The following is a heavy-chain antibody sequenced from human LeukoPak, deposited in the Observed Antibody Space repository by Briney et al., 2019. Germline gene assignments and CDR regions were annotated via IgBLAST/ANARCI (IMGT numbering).Heavy chain of an antibody. CDR1: GGSISSYY. Sequence: SETLSLTCTVSGGSISSYYWSWIRQPAGKGLEWIGCIYTSGSTNYNPSLKSRVTMSVDTSKNQFSLKLSSVTAADTAVYYCARDRVDCSSTSCYYHFDYWGQGTLVTVSS. CDR2: IYTSGST. J-gene: IGHJ4*02. CDR3: ARDRVDCSSTSCYYHFDY. V-gene: IGHV4-4*07. D-gene: IGHD2-2*01.